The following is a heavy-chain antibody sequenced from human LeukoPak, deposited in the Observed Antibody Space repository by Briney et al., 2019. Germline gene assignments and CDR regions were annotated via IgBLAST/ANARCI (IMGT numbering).Heavy chain of an antibody. CDR3: AIGGAVAGLYYFDY. J-gene: IGHJ4*02. D-gene: IGHD6-19*01. CDR2: IYYSGST. Sequence: PSEPLSLTCSVSGGSISSYYWSWIRQPPGKGLEWIGYIYYSGSTNYNPSLKSRVTISVDTSKNQFSLKLSSVTAADTAVYYCAIGGAVAGLYYFDYWGQGTLVTVPS. CDR1: GGSISSYY. V-gene: IGHV4-59*01.